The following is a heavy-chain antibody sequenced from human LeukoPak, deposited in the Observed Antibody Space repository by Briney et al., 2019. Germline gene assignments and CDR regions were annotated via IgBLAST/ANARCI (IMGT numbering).Heavy chain of an antibody. V-gene: IGHV1-2*02. D-gene: IGHD2-15*01. CDR1: GYTFTGYY. CDR2: INPNNGGT. CDR3: ARTHCSGGSCYSRWFDP. Sequence: GASVKVSCKASGYTFTGYYMHWVRQAPGQGLEWMGWINPNNGGTNYARKFQGRVTMTRDTSISTAYMELSRLRSDDTAVYYCARTHCSGGSCYSRWFDPWGQGTLVTVSS. J-gene: IGHJ5*02.